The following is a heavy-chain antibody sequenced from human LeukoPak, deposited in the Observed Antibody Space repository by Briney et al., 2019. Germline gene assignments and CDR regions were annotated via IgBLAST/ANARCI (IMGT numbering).Heavy chain of an antibody. CDR3: ARGYHDFSGYWLSYFDY. D-gene: IGHD3-22*01. J-gene: IGHJ4*02. CDR1: GGSLNDYL. V-gene: IGHV4-34*01. Sequence: SETLSLTCAVYGGSLNDYLWSWIRQPPGQGLEWIGEVGHSGTTNYNPSLKSRVTISVDTSKNQFSLKLNSVTAADTAVYYCARGYHDFSGYWLSYFDYWGQGTLVTVSS. CDR2: VGHSGTT.